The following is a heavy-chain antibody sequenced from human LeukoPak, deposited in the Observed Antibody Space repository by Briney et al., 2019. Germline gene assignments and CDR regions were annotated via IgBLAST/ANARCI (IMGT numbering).Heavy chain of an antibody. CDR2: ISGSGGST. CDR3: AKDQGYNSGWYALDY. V-gene: IGHV3-23*01. CDR1: GFTFSSYA. J-gene: IGHJ4*02. Sequence: GGSLRLSCAASGFTFSSYAMSWVRQAPGEGLEWVSAISGSGGSTYYADSVKVRFTISRDNSKNTLYLQMNSLRAEDTAVYYCAKDQGYNSGWYALDYWGQGTLVTVSS. D-gene: IGHD6-19*01.